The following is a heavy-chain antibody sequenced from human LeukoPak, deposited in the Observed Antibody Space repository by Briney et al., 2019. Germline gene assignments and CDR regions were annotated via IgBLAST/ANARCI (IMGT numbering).Heavy chain of an antibody. V-gene: IGHV5-51*01. CDR1: GYTFTSSW. J-gene: IGHJ3*02. Sequence: PGESLKISCKGSGYTFTSSWIGWVRQKPGKGLEWIGIIYPGDSNSRYSPSVEGQVIISADKSISTAYLQWSSLKASDTAIYYCASRPNDGFDIWGQGTMVTVSS. D-gene: IGHD2-8*01. CDR2: IYPGDSNS. CDR3: ASRPNDGFDI.